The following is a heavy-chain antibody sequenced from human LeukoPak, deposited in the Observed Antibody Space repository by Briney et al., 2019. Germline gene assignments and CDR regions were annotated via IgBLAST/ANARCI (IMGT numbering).Heavy chain of an antibody. D-gene: IGHD3-10*01. CDR3: AGLTMIRGVIGY. CDR2: IYSGGST. J-gene: IGHJ4*02. V-gene: IGHV3-53*01. CDR1: GFTVSSNY. Sequence: GGSLRLSCAASGFTVSSNYMSWVRQAPGKGLEWVSVIYSGGSTYYADSVKGRFTISRGNSKNTLYLQMNSLRAEDTAVYYCAGLTMIRGVIGYWGQGTLVTVSS.